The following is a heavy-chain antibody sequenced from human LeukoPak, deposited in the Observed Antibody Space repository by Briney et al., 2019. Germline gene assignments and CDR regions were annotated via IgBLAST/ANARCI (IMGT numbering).Heavy chain of an antibody. Sequence: SETLSLTCAVYGGSFSGYYWSWIRQPPGKGLEWIGEINHSGSTNYNPSLKSRVTISVDTSKNQFSLKLSSVTAADTAVYYCARSLGYSYAFDIWGQGTMVTVSS. V-gene: IGHV4-34*01. J-gene: IGHJ3*02. D-gene: IGHD5-24*01. CDR3: ARSLGYSYAFDI. CDR2: INHSGST. CDR1: GGSFSGYY.